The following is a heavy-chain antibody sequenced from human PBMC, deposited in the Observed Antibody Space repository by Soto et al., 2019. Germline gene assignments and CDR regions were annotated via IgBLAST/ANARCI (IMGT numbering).Heavy chain of an antibody. D-gene: IGHD6-13*01. V-gene: IGHV3-30*18. J-gene: IGHJ4*02. CDR3: AKVRIAPAKPFYFDS. CDR2: ISNDGSDK. CDR1: GFTFKNYA. Sequence: QVQLVESGGGVVQPGRSLRLSCVASGFTFKNYAFHRVRQAPGTGLEWVAVISNDGSDKYYADSVKGRFTISRDSSKNTLHLQMDSLRAEDTAVYYCAKVRIAPAKPFYFDSWGQGTLVTVSS.